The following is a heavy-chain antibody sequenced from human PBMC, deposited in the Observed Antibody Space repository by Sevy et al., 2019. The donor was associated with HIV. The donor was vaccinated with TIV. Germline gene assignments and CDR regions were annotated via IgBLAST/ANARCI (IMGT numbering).Heavy chain of an antibody. CDR1: GFTISRYV. D-gene: IGHD3-22*01. CDR2: ISGSGGST. V-gene: IGHV3-23*01. J-gene: IGHJ3*02. CDR3: AKDRAVVVIYQFGAFDI. Sequence: GGSLRLSCAASGFTISRYVMSWVRQAPGKGLEWVSAISGSGGSTYYADSVKGRFTISRDNSKNTLYLQMNSLRAEDTAVYYCAKDRAVVVIYQFGAFDIWGQGTMVTVSS.